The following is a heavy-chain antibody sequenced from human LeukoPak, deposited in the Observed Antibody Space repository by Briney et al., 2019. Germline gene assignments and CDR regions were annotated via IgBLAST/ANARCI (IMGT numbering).Heavy chain of an antibody. CDR3: ARTYCGGDCYYSYFNY. D-gene: IGHD2-21*02. J-gene: IGHJ4*02. V-gene: IGHV5-51*01. CDR1: GYSFTTYW. CDR2: IYPGDSDT. Sequence: GESLKISCKGSGYSFTTYWIGWVRQMPGKGLEWMGIIYPGDSDTRYSPSFQGQVTISADKSISTAYLQWSSLKASDTAMYYCARTYCGGDCYYSYFNYWGQGTLVTVSS.